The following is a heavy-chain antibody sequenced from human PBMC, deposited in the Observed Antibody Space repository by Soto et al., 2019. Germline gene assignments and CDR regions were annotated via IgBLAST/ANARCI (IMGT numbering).Heavy chain of an antibody. Sequence: GGSLRLSCAASGFTFSSYAMSWVRQAPGKGLEWVSAISGSGGSTYYADSVKGRFTISRDNSKNTLYLQMNSLRAEDTAVYYCASQSGLLLRHYYNLIHVSGHGTTGT. D-gene: IGHD2-15*01. CDR1: GFTFSSYA. J-gene: IGHJ6*02. V-gene: IGHV3-23*01. CDR3: ASQSGLLLRHYYNLIHV. CDR2: ISGSGGST.